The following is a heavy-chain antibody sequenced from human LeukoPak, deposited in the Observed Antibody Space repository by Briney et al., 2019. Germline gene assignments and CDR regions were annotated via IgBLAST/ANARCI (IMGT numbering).Heavy chain of an antibody. V-gene: IGHV1-8*01. Sequence: ASVKVPCKASGYPFPIYDINWVRPATGPGLEWMGWMNPNSGNTGYAQKFQGRVTMTRNTSISTAYMELSSLRSEDTAVYYCARGSQEWELLTIWGQGTLVTVSS. CDR2: MNPNSGNT. CDR3: ARGSQEWELLTI. J-gene: IGHJ4*02. D-gene: IGHD1-26*01. CDR1: GYPFPIYD.